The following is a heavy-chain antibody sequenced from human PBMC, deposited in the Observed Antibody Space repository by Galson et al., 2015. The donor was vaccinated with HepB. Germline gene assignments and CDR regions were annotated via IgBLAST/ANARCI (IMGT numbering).Heavy chain of an antibody. J-gene: IGHJ5*02. Sequence: SLRLSCAASGFTVSSNYMSWVRQAPGKGLEWVSVIYSGGSTYYADSVKGRFTISRDNAKNTLYLQMNSLRAEDTAVYYCARGSSPYYDFWSGWSGGAFDPWGQGTLVTVSS. CDR1: GFTVSSNY. CDR3: ARGSSPYYDFWSGWSGGAFDP. CDR2: IYSGGST. D-gene: IGHD3-3*01. V-gene: IGHV3-53*01.